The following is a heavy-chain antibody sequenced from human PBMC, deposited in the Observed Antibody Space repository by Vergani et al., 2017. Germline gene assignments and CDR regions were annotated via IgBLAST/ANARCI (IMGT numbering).Heavy chain of an antibody. CDR1: GFTFSSYG. CDR2: IRYDGSNK. J-gene: IGHJ4*02. V-gene: IGHV3-30*02. CDR3: AKDLDPLAYCGGDCYSPIDY. Sequence: VQLVESGGGLVQPGGSLRLSCAASGFTFSSYGMHWVRQAPGKGLEWVAFIRYDGSNKYYADSVKGRFTISRDNSKNTLYLQMNSLRAEDTAVYYCAKDLDPLAYCGGDCYSPIDYWGQGTLVTVSS. D-gene: IGHD2-21*02.